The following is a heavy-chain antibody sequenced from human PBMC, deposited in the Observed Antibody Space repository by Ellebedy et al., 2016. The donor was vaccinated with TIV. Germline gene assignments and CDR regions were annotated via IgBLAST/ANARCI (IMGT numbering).Heavy chain of an antibody. J-gene: IGHJ4*02. D-gene: IGHD2-15*01. Sequence: LRLXCAISGDSVSSNSAAWNWIRQSPSRGLEWLGRTYYRSKWYNDYAVSVKSRITINPDTSKNQFSLQLNSVIPEDTAVYYCARAPRGVYCSGGSCYLSLDYWGQGTLVTVSS. CDR2: TYYRSKWYN. V-gene: IGHV6-1*01. CDR1: GDSVSSNSAA. CDR3: ARAPRGVYCSGGSCYLSLDY.